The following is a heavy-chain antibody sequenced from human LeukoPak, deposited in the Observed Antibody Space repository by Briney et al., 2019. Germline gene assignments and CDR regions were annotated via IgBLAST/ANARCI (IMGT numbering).Heavy chain of an antibody. Sequence: SETLSLTCTVSGGSISSYYWTWIRQPAGKGLEWIGRIYSSGSTNYNPSLKSRVIMSVDKSQNQFSLKLSSVTAADTAVYYCARARDYYDSSSYPNWFDPWGQGTLVAVSS. D-gene: IGHD3-22*01. CDR1: GGSISSYY. CDR3: ARARDYYDSSSYPNWFDP. V-gene: IGHV4-4*07. J-gene: IGHJ5*02. CDR2: IYSSGST.